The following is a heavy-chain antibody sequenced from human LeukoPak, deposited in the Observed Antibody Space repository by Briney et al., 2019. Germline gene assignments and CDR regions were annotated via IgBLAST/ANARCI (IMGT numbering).Heavy chain of an antibody. Sequence: GGSLRLSCAASGFTLSTYWMSWVRQAPGKGLEWVANIKQDGSEKYYVDSVKGRFTISRDNAKNSLYLQMNSLRVEDTAIYYCARDYYGSGSHDYWGQGTLVTVSS. D-gene: IGHD3-10*01. J-gene: IGHJ4*02. CDR3: ARDYYGSGSHDY. V-gene: IGHV3-7*01. CDR2: IKQDGSEK. CDR1: GFTLSTYW.